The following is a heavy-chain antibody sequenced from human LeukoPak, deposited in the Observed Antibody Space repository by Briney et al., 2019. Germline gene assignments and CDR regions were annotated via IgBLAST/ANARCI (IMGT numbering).Heavy chain of an antibody. J-gene: IGHJ3*02. CDR2: IYTSGST. CDR1: GGSISSYY. V-gene: IGHV4-4*07. D-gene: IGHD3-22*01. Sequence: SETLSLTCTVSGGSISSYYWNWIRQPAGKGLEWIGRIYTSGSTNYNPSLKSRVTISVDTSKNQFSLKLSSVTAADTAVYYCARERGAYYYDSSGYHYAGDAFDIWGQGTMVTVPS. CDR3: ARERGAYYYDSSGYHYAGDAFDI.